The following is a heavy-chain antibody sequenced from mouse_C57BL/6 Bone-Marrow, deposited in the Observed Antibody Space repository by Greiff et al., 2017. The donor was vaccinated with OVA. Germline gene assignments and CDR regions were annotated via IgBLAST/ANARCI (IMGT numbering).Heavy chain of an antibody. J-gene: IGHJ3*01. D-gene: IGHD2-4*01. V-gene: IGHV1-85*01. Sequence: VQGVESGPELVKPGASVKLSCKASGYTFTSYDINWVKQRPGQGLEWIGRIYPRDGSTKYNEKFKGKATLTVDPSSSTAYMELQSLTSEDSAVYFCALYYDYDKAFAYWGQGTLVTVSA. CDR1: GYTFTSYD. CDR2: IYPRDGST. CDR3: ALYYDYDKAFAY.